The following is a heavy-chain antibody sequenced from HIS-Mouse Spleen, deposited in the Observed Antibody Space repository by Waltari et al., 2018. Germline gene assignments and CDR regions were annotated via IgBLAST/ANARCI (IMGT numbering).Heavy chain of an antibody. CDR2: INHSGST. V-gene: IGHV4-34*01. CDR1: GGSFSGYY. J-gene: IGHJ4*02. CDR3: ARVNSSFDY. Sequence: QVQLQQWGAGLLKPSATLSLTCAVYGGSFSGYYWSWIRQPPGKGLEWIGEINHSGSTNYNPSLKSRDTISVDTSKNQFSLKLSSVTAADTAVYYCARVNSSFDYWGQGTLVTVSS. D-gene: IGHD6-13*01.